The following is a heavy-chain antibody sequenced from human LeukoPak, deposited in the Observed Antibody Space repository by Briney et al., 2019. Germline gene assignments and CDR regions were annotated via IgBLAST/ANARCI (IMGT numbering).Heavy chain of an antibody. Sequence: KASQTLSLTCTVSGGSISSGDYYWSWIRQPPGTGLEWIGYIYYSGSTNYNPSLKSRVTISVDTSKNQFSLKLSSVTAADTAVYYCARGFLAVADGADYWGQGTLVTVSS. D-gene: IGHD6-19*01. J-gene: IGHJ4*02. CDR3: ARGFLAVADGADY. CDR1: GGSISSGDYY. V-gene: IGHV4-30-4*01. CDR2: IYYSGST.